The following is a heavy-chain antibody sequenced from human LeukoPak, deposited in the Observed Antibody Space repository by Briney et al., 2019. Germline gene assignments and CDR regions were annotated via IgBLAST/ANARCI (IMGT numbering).Heavy chain of an antibody. CDR2: ISSSSSYI. CDR1: GFTFSSYE. Sequence: GGSLRLSCAASGFTFSSYEMNWVRQAPGKGLEWVSSISSSSSYIYYADSVKGRFTISRDNAKNSLYLQMNSLRAEDTAVYYCARDLNYYYYMDVWGKGTTVTVSS. V-gene: IGHV3-21*01. CDR3: ARDLNYYYYMDV. J-gene: IGHJ6*03.